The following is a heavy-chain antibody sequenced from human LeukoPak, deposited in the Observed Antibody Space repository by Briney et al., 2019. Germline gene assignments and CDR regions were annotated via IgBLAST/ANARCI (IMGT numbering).Heavy chain of an antibody. D-gene: IGHD6-13*01. CDR3: AKPYSSSWYGSYYYYMDV. CDR2: ISFDGSNR. CDR1: GFAFRNYV. V-gene: IGHV3-30*18. J-gene: IGHJ6*03. Sequence: PGGSLRLSCAASGFAFRNYVMNWVRQAPGKGLEWVAIISFDGSNRFYADSVKGRFTISRDNSKNTLYLQMNSLRAEDTAVYYCAKPYSSSWYGSYYYYMDVWGKGTTVTVSS.